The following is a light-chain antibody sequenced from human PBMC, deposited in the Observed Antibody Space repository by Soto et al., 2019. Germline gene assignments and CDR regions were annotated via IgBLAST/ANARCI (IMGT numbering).Light chain of an antibody. Sequence: AIQMTQSPSALSASVGDRVTITFRASQGIRNDLGWYQQKPGKAPKLLIYAASILQSGVPSRFSGSGSGTDFTLTISSLQPEDFATYYCLQAYNYPWTFGQGTKVDIK. J-gene: IGKJ1*01. CDR2: AAS. CDR1: QGIRND. CDR3: LQAYNYPWT. V-gene: IGKV1-6*01.